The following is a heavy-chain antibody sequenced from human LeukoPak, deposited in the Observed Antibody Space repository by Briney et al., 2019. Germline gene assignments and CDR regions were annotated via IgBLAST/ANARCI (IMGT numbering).Heavy chain of an antibody. CDR2: IYYSGST. D-gene: IGHD6-13*01. CDR1: GGSISSYY. J-gene: IGHJ4*02. Sequence: SETLSLTCTVSGGSISSYYWSWIRQPPGKGLEWIGYIYYSGSTNYNPSLKSRVTISVDTSKNQFSLKLSSVTAADTAVYYCASQYSSSWYGGYYFDYWGQGTLVTVSS. V-gene: IGHV4-59*08. CDR3: ASQYSSSWYGGYYFDY.